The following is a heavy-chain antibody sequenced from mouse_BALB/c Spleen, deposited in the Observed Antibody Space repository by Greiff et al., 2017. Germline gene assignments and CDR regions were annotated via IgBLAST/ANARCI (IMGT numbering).Heavy chain of an antibody. CDR3: ARDPYYDYDAAY. Sequence: QVQLQQSGPELVKPGASVKISCKASGYAFSSSWMNWVKQRPGQGLEWIGRIYPGDGDTNYNGKFKGKATLTADKSSSTAYMQLSSLTSVDSAVYFCARDPYYDYDAAYWGQGTLVTVSA. CDR1: GYAFSSSW. V-gene: IGHV1-82*01. J-gene: IGHJ3*01. D-gene: IGHD2-4*01. CDR2: IYPGDGDT.